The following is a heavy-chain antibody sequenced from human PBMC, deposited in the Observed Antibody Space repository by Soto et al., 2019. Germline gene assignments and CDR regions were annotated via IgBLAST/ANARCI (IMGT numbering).Heavy chain of an antibody. CDR2: ISSSSSYI. V-gene: IGHV3-21*01. D-gene: IGHD5-18*01. CDR3: ARAGHSYGVRLDYYGMDV. Sequence: GGSLRLSCAASGFTFSSYAMSWVRQAPGKGLEWVSSISSSSSYIYYADSVKGRFTISRDNAKNSLYLQMNSLRAEDTAVYYCARAGHSYGVRLDYYGMDVWGQGTTVTVSS. CDR1: GFTFSSYA. J-gene: IGHJ6*02.